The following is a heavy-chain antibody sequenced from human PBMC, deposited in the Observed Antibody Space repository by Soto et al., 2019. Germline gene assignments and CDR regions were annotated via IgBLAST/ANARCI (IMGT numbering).Heavy chain of an antibody. CDR2: IYPGDSDT. D-gene: IGHD5-12*01. Sequence: PSETLKISFKGSGYRVVSYWIAWVRQMPGKGLEWMGSIYPGDSDTTYSPSIQGQVTISADKSSTTVYLQWNTLKASDTAVYYCAREGRGYLDYWGQGTLVTVSS. V-gene: IGHV5-51*01. CDR1: GYRVVSYW. J-gene: IGHJ4*02. CDR3: AREGRGYLDY.